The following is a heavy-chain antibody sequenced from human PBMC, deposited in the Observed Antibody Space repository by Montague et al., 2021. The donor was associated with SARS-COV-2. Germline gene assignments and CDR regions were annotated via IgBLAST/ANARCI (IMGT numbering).Heavy chain of an antibody. J-gene: IGHJ6*02. D-gene: IGHD3-10*01. Sequence: SETLSLTCTVSGGSISSGGYYWGWIRQPPGKGLEWIGSIYYSGSTYYNPSLKSRVTISVDTSKNQFSLKLSSVTAADTAVYYCARDLAGYYGSGSYGGMDVWGQGTTVTVSS. CDR2: IYYSGST. CDR1: GGSISSGGYY. CDR3: ARDLAGYYGSGSYGGMDV. V-gene: IGHV4-39*07.